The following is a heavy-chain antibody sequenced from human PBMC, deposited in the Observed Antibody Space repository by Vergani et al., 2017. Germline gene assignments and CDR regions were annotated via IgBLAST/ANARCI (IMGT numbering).Heavy chain of an antibody. D-gene: IGHD1-7*01. CDR2: IYWNDDL. CDR3: VYRKTGCGTTGCFYPFYYYYYMDV. Sequence: QITLKESGPTLVKPTQTLTLTCTFSGFSLNTRGVSVAWIRQPPGKALDWLALIYWNDDLHYSPSLNNRVTITKDTSKNQVVLTMTNMDYVDTGTYYCVYRKTGCGTTGCFYPFYYYYYMDVWGKGTTVTVSS. CDR1: GFSLNTRGVS. J-gene: IGHJ6*03. V-gene: IGHV2-5*04.